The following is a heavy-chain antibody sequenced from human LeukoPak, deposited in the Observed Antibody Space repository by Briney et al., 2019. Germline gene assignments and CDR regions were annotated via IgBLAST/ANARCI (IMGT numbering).Heavy chain of an antibody. J-gene: IGHJ6*02. D-gene: IGHD2-2*01. CDR3: ARGTFYCSSTSCYRGIYYYYGMDV. CDR2: IYTSGST. CDR1: GGSISSGSYY. Sequence: SQTLSLTCTVSGGSISSGSYYWSWIRQPAGKGLEWIGRIYTSGSTNCNPSLKSRVTISVDTSKNQFSLKLSSVTAADTAVYYCARGTFYCSSTSCYRGIYYYYGMDVWGQGTTVTVSS. V-gene: IGHV4-61*02.